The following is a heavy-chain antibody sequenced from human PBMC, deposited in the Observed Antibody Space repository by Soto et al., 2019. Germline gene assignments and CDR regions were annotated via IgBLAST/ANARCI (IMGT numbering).Heavy chain of an antibody. V-gene: IGHV4-61*01. Sequence: QVQLQESGPGLVKPSETLSLTYTVSGGSVSSGSYYWSWIRQPPGKGLEWIGYIYYSGSTNYNPSLKSRVTISVDTSKNQFSLKLSSVTAADTAVYYCATNWGSYYDRVDYWGQGTLVTVSS. CDR2: IYYSGST. CDR3: ATNWGSYYDRVDY. J-gene: IGHJ4*02. CDR1: GGSVSSGSYY. D-gene: IGHD1-26*01.